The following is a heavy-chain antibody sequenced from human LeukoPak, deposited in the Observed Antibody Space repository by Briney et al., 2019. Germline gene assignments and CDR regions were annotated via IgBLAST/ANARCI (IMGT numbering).Heavy chain of an antibody. CDR1: GGSISSYY. CDR3: ARDVECSGSYYYYYYMDV. Sequence: PSETLSLTCTVSGGSISSYYWSWIRQPAGKGLEWIGRIYTSGSTNYNPSLKSRVTMSVDTSKNQFSLKLSSETAADTAVYYCARDVECSGSYYYYYYMDVWGKGTTVTVSS. D-gene: IGHD1-26*01. J-gene: IGHJ6*03. CDR2: IYTSGST. V-gene: IGHV4-4*07.